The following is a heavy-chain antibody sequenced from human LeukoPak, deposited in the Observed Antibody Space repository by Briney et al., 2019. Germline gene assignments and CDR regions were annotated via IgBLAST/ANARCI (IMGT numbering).Heavy chain of an antibody. CDR3: GKKAGDCGGGSCYSIDY. CDR1: GGSFISEA. J-gene: IGHJ4*02. CDR2: IIPIFGTA. Sequence: SVKVSCKAFGGSFISEAISWVRQAPGQGLEWMGGIIPIFGTANYAQKFQGRVTITTDESTSTAYMEVSSLSSEDTAVYYCGKKAGDCGGGSCYSIDYWGQGTLVTVSS. D-gene: IGHD2-15*01. V-gene: IGHV1-69*05.